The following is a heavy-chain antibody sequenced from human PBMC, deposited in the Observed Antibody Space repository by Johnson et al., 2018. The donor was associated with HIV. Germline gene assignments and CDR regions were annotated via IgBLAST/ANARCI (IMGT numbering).Heavy chain of an antibody. CDR3: TTAIVIDAFDI. CDR1: GFTFSNVW. D-gene: IGHD3-16*02. J-gene: IGHJ3*02. V-gene: IGHV3-15*01. Sequence: VQLVESGGGLVKPGGSLRLSCAASGFTFSNVWMTWVRQAPGKGLEWVGRIKRKIEGETTDYAAPVKGRFTISRDDSKNTLYLQMNSLTTEDTAVYYCTTAIVIDAFDIWGQGTMVTVSS. CDR2: IKRKIEGETT.